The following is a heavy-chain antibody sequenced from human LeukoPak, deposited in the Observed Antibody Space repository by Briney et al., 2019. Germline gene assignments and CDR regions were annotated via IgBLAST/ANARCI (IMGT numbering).Heavy chain of an antibody. V-gene: IGHV3-23*01. D-gene: IGHD3-3*01. CDR2: ISGSGGST. CDR3: AKDHYWSIDY. CDR1: GFTFSSYA. Sequence: GGSLRLSCAASGFTFSSYAMSWVRQAPGKGLEWVSAISGSGGSTNYADSAKGRFTISRDIAKNTLYLQMNSLRAEDTGVYYCAKDHYWSIDYWGRGTLVTVSS. J-gene: IGHJ4*02.